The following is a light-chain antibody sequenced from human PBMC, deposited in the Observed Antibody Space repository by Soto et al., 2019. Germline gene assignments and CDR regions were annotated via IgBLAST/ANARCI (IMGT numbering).Light chain of an antibody. Sequence: QSVLPQPASVSGSPGQSITISCTGTSSDVGAYNYVSWYQQQSGKAPKLMIHEVSNRPSGVSNRFSGSKSGNTASLTISGLQAEDEADYYCSSYTTSRAYVFGIGIK. J-gene: IGLJ1*01. CDR1: SSDVGAYNY. CDR3: SSYTTSRAYV. V-gene: IGLV2-14*01. CDR2: EVS.